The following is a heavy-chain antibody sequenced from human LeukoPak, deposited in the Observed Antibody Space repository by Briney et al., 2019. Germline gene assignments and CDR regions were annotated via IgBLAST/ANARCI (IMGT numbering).Heavy chain of an antibody. CDR2: ISYDGSNK. V-gene: IGHV3-30-3*01. D-gene: IGHD2-21*02. CDR3: ARAGVVTAILGAFDI. J-gene: IGHJ3*02. Sequence: PGGSLRLSCAASGFTFSSYAMHWVRQAPGKGLEWVAVISYDGSNKYYADSVKGRFTIPRDNSKNTLYLQMNSLRAEDTAVYYCARAGVVTAILGAFDIWGQGTMVTVSS. CDR1: GFTFSSYA.